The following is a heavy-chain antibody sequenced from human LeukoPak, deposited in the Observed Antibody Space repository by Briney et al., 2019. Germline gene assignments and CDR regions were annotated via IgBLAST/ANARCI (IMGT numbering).Heavy chain of an antibody. J-gene: IGHJ5*02. CDR1: GYSISSGYY. CDR2: IYHSGST. D-gene: IGHD6-13*01. V-gene: IGHV4-38-2*01. Sequence: ASETLSLTCAVSGYSISSGYYWGWIRQPPGKGLEWIGSIYHSGSTYYNPSLKSRVTISVDTSKNQFSLKLSSVTAADTAVYYCARVSEQQLVRWFDPWGQGTLVTVSS. CDR3: ARVSEQQLVRWFDP.